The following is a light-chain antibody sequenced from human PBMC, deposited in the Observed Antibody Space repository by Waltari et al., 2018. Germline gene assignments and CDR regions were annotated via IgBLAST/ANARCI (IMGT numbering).Light chain of an antibody. Sequence: QLVLTQSPSASASVGASVKLSCTLSSGHTNYAIAWHQQQSEKGPRFLMKLSRDGSHNKGDGIPERFSGSRSGAERYLTISSLQSEDEADYYCQTWGTGTVVFGGGTKLTVL. CDR1: SGHTNYA. CDR3: QTWGTGTVV. V-gene: IGLV4-69*01. CDR2: LSRDGSH. J-gene: IGLJ3*02.